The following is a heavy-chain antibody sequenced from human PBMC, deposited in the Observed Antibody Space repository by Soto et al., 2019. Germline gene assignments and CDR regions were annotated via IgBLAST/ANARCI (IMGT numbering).Heavy chain of an antibody. Sequence: PSETLSLTCAVSGVSISSGGYSWSWIRQPPGKGLEWIGYIYHSGSTYYNPSLKSRVTISVDRSKNQFSLKLSSVTAADTAVYYCAGGIAARPLGYWGQGTLVTVSS. D-gene: IGHD6-6*01. V-gene: IGHV4-30-2*01. J-gene: IGHJ4*02. CDR2: IYHSGST. CDR1: GVSISSGGYS. CDR3: AGGIAARPLGY.